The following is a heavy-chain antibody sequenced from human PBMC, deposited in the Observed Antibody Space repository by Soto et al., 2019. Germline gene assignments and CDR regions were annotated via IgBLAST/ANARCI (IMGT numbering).Heavy chain of an antibody. D-gene: IGHD2-2*01. CDR1: GGTFSSYA. CDR2: IIPIFGTA. Sequence: ASVKVSCKASGGTFSSYAISWVRQAPGQGLEWMGGIIPIFGTANYAQKFQGRVTITADESTSTAYMELSSLRSEDTAVYYCARDCSSISCYALPLLPSLADYGMDVWGQGTTVTVSS. CDR3: ARDCSSISCYALPLLPSLADYGMDV. J-gene: IGHJ6*02. V-gene: IGHV1-69*13.